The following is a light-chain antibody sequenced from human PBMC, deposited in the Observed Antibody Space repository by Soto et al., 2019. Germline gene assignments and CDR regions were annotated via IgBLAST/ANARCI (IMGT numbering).Light chain of an antibody. V-gene: IGKV3-20*01. CDR2: DAS. Sequence: LVLTQSPGTLSLSPGARATLSCRASQSVGHNYLARYQQIPGQTPKLLIHDASSRATGIPDRFSGSGSGTDFTLTISRLELEDFAVYFCQQCATSPRTFGQGTRVDIK. CDR1: QSVGHNY. J-gene: IGKJ1*01. CDR3: QQCATSPRT.